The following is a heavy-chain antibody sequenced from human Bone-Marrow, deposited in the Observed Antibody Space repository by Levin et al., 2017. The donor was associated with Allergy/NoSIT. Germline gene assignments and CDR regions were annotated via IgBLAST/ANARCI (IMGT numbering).Heavy chain of an antibody. CDR3: ARGRDYGEYLFDN. CDR2: INSDGSST. J-gene: IGHJ4*02. V-gene: IGHV3-74*01. CDR1: GFTFNRYW. Sequence: QAGESLKISCAASGFTFNRYWIHWVRQAPGKGLVWVSRINSDGSSTTYADSVKGRFTASRDNAKNTVYLEMNSLRDEDTAVYYCARGRDYGEYLFDNWGQGSLVTVSS. D-gene: IGHD4-17*01.